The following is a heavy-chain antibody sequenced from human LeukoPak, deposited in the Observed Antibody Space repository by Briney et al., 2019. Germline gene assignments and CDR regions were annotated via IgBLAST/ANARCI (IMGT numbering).Heavy chain of an antibody. V-gene: IGHV3-30*02. J-gene: IGHJ4*02. D-gene: IGHD2-2*02. CDR3: AKDVGKTGYCSSTSCYNGNYFDY. CDR1: GFTSSSYG. Sequence: GGSLRLSCAASGFTSSSYGMHWVRQAPGKGLEWVAFIRYDGSNKYYADSVKGRFTISRDNSKNTLYLQMNSLRAEDTAVYYCAKDVGKTGYCSSTSCYNGNYFDYWGQGTLVTVSS. CDR2: IRYDGSNK.